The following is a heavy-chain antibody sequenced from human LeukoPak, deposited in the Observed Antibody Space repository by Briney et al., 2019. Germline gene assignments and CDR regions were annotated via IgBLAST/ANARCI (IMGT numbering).Heavy chain of an antibody. Sequence: ASVKVSGKASGYTFTSYGISWVRQAPGQGLEWMGWISAYNGNTNYAQKLQGRVTMTTDTSTSTAYMELRSLRSDDTAVYYCARGPYCSGGTCYSQYFDYWGQGTLVTVSS. CDR3: ARGPYCSGGTCYSQYFDY. J-gene: IGHJ4*02. V-gene: IGHV1-18*01. CDR2: ISAYNGNT. D-gene: IGHD2-15*01. CDR1: GYTFTSYG.